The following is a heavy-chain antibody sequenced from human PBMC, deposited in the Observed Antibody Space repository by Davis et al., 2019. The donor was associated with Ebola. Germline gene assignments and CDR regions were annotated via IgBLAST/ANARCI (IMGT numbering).Heavy chain of an antibody. CDR2: IIPIFGTA. CDR3: AAYVRWLRLPSFDY. J-gene: IGHJ4*02. V-gene: IGHV1-69*13. Sequence: SVKVSCKASGGTFSSYAISWVRQAPGQGLEWMGGIIPIFGTANYAQKFQGRVTITADESTSTAYMELSSLGSEDTAVYYCAAYVRWLRLPSFDYWGQGTLVTVSS. D-gene: IGHD5-24*01. CDR1: GGTFSSYA.